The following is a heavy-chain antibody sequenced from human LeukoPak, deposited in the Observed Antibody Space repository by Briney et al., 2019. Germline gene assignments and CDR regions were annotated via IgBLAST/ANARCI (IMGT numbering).Heavy chain of an antibody. Sequence: PSETLSLTCTVSGYSISSGYYWGWIRQPPGKGLEWIGSIFYSGSTYYNPSLKSRVTISVDTSRNQFSLKLSSVTAADTAVYYCARHVGLVVTDLAFDIWGQGTMVTVSS. D-gene: IGHD4-23*01. CDR1: GYSISSGYY. CDR3: ARHVGLVVTDLAFDI. CDR2: IFYSGST. V-gene: IGHV4-38-2*02. J-gene: IGHJ3*02.